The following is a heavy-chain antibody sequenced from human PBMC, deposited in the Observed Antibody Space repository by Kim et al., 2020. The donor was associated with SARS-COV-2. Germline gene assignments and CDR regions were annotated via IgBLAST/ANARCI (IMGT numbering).Heavy chain of an antibody. CDR2: IYYRGST. Sequence: SETLSLTCTVSGGSISSSSYYWGWIRQPPGKGLEWIGTIYYRGSTYYNPSLKSRVTISVDTPKNQFSLKLSSVTAADTAVYYCARQRVTMIVAPPANWGQGTMVTVSS. CDR3: ARQRVTMIVAPPAN. CDR1: GGSISSSSYY. D-gene: IGHD3-22*01. J-gene: IGHJ3*01. V-gene: IGHV4-39*01.